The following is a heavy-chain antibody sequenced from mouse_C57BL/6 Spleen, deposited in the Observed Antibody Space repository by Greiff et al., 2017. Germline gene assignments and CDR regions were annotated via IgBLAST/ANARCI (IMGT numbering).Heavy chain of an antibody. J-gene: IGHJ3*01. CDR3: AITPVEGWFAY. Sequence: VQLQQSGAELVKPGASVKVSCKASGYTFTSYWMHWVKQRPGQGLEWIGRLHPADSDTNYNQKFKGKATLTVDKSSSPAYMQLISLTSVDSAVSYWAITPVEGWFAYWGQGTLVTVSA. CDR1: GYTFTSYW. V-gene: IGHV1-74*01. CDR2: LHPADSDT.